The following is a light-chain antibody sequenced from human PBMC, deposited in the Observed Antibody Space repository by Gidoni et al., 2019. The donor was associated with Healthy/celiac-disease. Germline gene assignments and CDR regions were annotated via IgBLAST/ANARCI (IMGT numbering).Light chain of an antibody. CDR2: GAS. J-gene: IGKJ1*01. CDR1: QSVSSSY. V-gene: IGKV3-20*01. Sequence: DIVLTQSPGTLSLSPGERATLSCRASQSVSSSYLAWYQQKPGQAPRLLIYGASSRATGIPDRFSGSGSGTDFTLTISRLEPEDLAVDYCQQYGSSPKTFGQGTKVEIK. CDR3: QQYGSSPKT.